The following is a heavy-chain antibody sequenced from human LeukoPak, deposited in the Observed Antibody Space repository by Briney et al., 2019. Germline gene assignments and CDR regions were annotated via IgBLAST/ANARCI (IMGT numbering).Heavy chain of an antibody. D-gene: IGHD1-1*01. CDR2: ISGSGGST. CDR1: GFTFSSYA. V-gene: IGHV3-23*01. Sequence: PGGSLRLSCAASGFTFSSYAMSWVRQAPGKGLEWVSAISGSGGSTYYADSVKGRFTISRDNSKDTLYLQMNRLRAEDTPVYYCAKASWSQYYCYYYIDVWGKGPTVTVSS. CDR3: AKASWSQYYCYYYIDV. J-gene: IGHJ6*03.